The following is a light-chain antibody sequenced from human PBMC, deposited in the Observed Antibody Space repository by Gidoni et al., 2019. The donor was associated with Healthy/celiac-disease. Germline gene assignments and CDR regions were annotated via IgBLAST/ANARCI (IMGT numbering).Light chain of an antibody. V-gene: IGKV1-33*01. CDR1: QVISNY. CDR2: DAS. CDR3: QQYDNLPPEFT. J-gene: IGKJ3*01. Sequence: DIQMTQSPSSLSASVGDRVTITCQASQVISNYLNWYQQKPGKAPKLLIYDASNLETGVPSRFSGSGSGTDFTFTISSLQPEDIATYYCQQYDNLPPEFTFGPGTKVDIK.